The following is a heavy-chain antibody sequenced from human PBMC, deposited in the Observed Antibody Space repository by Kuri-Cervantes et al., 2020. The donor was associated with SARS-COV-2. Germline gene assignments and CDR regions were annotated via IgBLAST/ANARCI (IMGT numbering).Heavy chain of an antibody. J-gene: IGHJ4*02. CDR1: GFTFSSYS. Sequence: LSLTCAASGFTFSSYSMNWVRQAPGKGLEWVSYISSSSSTIYYADSVKGRFTISRDNSKNTLYLQMNSLRAEDTAVYYCAREQLVLDYWGQGTLVTVSS. CDR2: ISSSSSTI. D-gene: IGHD6-6*01. V-gene: IGHV3-48*01. CDR3: AREQLVLDY.